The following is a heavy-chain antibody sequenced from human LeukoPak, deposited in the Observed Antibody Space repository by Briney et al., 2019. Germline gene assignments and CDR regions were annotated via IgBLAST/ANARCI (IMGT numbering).Heavy chain of an antibody. Sequence: SETLSLTCTVSGGSISSYYWSWIRQPPGKGLEWIGYIYYSGSTNYNPSLKSRVTISVDTSKNQFSLKLSSVTAADTAVYYCARSGAFAAAGPFDYWGQGTLVTVSS. V-gene: IGHV4-59*08. J-gene: IGHJ4*02. CDR2: IYYSGST. D-gene: IGHD6-13*01. CDR3: ARSGAFAAAGPFDY. CDR1: GGSISSYY.